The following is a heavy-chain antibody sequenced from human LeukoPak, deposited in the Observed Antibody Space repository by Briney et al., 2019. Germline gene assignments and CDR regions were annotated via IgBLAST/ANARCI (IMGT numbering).Heavy chain of an antibody. CDR3: ARDLARPYDFWSGYSNHYYYYYMDV. J-gene: IGHJ6*03. Sequence: ASVKVSCKASGYTFTSYGISWVRQAPGQGLEWMGWISAYNGNTNYAQKLQGRVTMTTATSTSTAYMELRSLRSDDTAVYYCARDLARPYDFWSGYSNHYYYYYMDVWGKGTTVTVSS. CDR1: GYTFTSYG. D-gene: IGHD3-3*01. V-gene: IGHV1-18*01. CDR2: ISAYNGNT.